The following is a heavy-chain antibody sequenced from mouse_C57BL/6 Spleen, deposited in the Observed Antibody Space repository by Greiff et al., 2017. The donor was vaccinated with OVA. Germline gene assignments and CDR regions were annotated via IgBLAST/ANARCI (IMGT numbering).Heavy chain of an antibody. CDR1: GYSITSGYY. J-gene: IGHJ3*01. CDR3: ARGREGYFAY. V-gene: IGHV3-6*01. D-gene: IGHD2-3*01. CDR2: ISYDGSN. Sequence: ESGPGLVKPSQSLSLTCSVTGYSITSGYYWNWIRQFPGNKLEWMGYISYDGSNNYNPSLKNRISITRDTSKNQFFLKLNSVTTEDTATYYCARGREGYFAYWGQGTLVTVSA.